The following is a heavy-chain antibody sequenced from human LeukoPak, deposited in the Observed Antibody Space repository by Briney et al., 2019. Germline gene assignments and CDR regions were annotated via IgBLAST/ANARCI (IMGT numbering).Heavy chain of an antibody. CDR3: ARDKLRYFDWSTKENGNCFDY. J-gene: IGHJ4*02. CDR2: IIPIFGTA. Sequence: ASVKVSCKASGGTFSSYAIRWVRQAPGQGLEWMGGIIPIFGTANYAQKFQGRVTITADESTSTAYMELSSLRSEDTAVYYCARDKLRYFDWSTKENGNCFDYWGQGTVVTVS. D-gene: IGHD3-9*01. V-gene: IGHV1-69*13. CDR1: GGTFSSYA.